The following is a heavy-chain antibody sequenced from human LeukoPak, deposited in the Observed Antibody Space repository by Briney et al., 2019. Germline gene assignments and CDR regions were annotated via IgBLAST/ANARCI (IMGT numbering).Heavy chain of an antibody. CDR1: GFTFDDYA. V-gene: IGHV3-9*01. Sequence: GRSLRLSCAASGFTFDDYAMHWVRQAPGRGLEWVSGISWNSGSIGYADSVKGRFTISRDNAKNSLYLQMNSLRAEDTAVYYCARGPRRDTPYNWFDPWGQGTLVIVSS. CDR2: ISWNSGSI. CDR3: ARGPRRDTPYNWFDP. J-gene: IGHJ5*02.